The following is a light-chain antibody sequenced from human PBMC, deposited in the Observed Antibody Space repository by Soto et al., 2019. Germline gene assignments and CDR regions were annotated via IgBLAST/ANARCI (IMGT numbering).Light chain of an antibody. J-gene: IGLJ3*02. CDR3: SSYAASNNFYFV. CDR1: SSDVGGYNY. CDR2: EVT. V-gene: IGLV2-8*01. Sequence: QSALTQPPSASGSPGQSVTISCTGTSSDVGGYNYVSWYQQYPGRAPKLMIYEVTKRPSGVPGRFSGSKSGNTASLTVSGLQAEDEADYYGSSYAASNNFYFVFGGGTKLTVL.